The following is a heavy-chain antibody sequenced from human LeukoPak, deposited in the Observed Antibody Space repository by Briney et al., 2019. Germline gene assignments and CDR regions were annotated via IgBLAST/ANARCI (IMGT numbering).Heavy chain of an antibody. V-gene: IGHV1-18*01. CDR3: ARGRREYCSGGSCYPNIDY. CDR2: ISAYNGNT. CDR1: GYTFTSYG. Sequence: ASVKVSCKASGYTFTSYGISWVRQAPGQGPEWMGWISAYNGNTNYAQKLQGRVTMTTDTSTSTAYMELRSLRSDDTAVYYCARGRREYCSGGSCYPNIDYWGQGTPATVSS. J-gene: IGHJ4*02. D-gene: IGHD2-15*01.